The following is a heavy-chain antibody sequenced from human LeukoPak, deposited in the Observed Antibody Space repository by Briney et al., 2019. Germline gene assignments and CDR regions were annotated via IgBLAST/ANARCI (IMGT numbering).Heavy chain of an antibody. CDR3: ARGIYGDSVAFDY. D-gene: IGHD4-17*01. V-gene: IGHV3-74*01. CDR1: VFTFSSYN. CDR2: IESDERRT. J-gene: IGHJ4*02. Sequence: GGALRLSCAASVFTFSSYNIHWVRQPPGRGLVWVSRIESDERRTKYADSVAGRFTISRDHAKNTVYLQMNSLTDEDTAVYYCARGIYGDSVAFDYWGQGALVTVSS.